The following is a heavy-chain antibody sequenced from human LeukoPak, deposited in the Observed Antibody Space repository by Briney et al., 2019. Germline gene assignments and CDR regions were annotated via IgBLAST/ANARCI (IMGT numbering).Heavy chain of an antibody. CDR1: GFTFSSYW. J-gene: IGHJ4*02. Sequence: GGSLRLSCAASGFTFSSYWMSWVRQAPGKGLEWVANIKQDGSEKYYVDSVKGRFTISRDNAKNSLYLQMNSLRAEDTAVYYCSSGYSYGYSDYWGQGTLVTVSS. D-gene: IGHD5-18*01. V-gene: IGHV3-7*01. CDR2: IKQDGSEK. CDR3: SSGYSYGYSDY.